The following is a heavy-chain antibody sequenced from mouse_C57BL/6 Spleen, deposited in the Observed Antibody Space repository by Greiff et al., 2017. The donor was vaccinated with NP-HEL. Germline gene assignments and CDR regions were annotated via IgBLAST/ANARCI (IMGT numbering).Heavy chain of an antibody. J-gene: IGHJ2*01. CDR1: GFTFSDYY. D-gene: IGHD2-1*01. CDR3: ARVGNYPYYFDY. Sequence: EVKLVESEGGLVQPGSSMKLSCTASGFTFSDYYMAWVRQVPEKGLEWVANINYDGSSTYYLDSLKSRFIISRDNAKNILYLQMSSLKSEDTATYYCARVGNYPYYFDYWGQGTTLTVSS. CDR2: INYDGSST. V-gene: IGHV5-16*01.